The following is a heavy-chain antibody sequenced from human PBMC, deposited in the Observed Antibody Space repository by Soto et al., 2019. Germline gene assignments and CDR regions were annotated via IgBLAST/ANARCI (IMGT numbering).Heavy chain of an antibody. CDR2: IIPIFGTA. V-gene: IGHV1-69*13. CDR1: GGTFSSYA. CDR3: ARAHPYYYDSPRSWQAFDY. J-gene: IGHJ4*02. D-gene: IGHD3-22*01. Sequence: SVKVSCKASGGTFSSYAISWVRQAPGQGPEWMGGIIPIFGTANYAQKFQGRVTITADESTSTAYMELSSLRSEDTAVYYCARAHPYYYDSPRSWQAFDYWGQGTLVTVSS.